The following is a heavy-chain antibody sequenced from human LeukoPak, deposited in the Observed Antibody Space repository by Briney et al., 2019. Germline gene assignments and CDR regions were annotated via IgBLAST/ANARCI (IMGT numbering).Heavy chain of an antibody. J-gene: IGHJ4*02. Sequence: GGSLRLSCAAPGFTLSDHNMDWVRQAPGKGLEWVGRTRNKANSYSTEYAASVKGRFTISRDESKNSLYLQMNSLKTEDTAVYYCGRSRAGAIDYWGQGTLVTVSS. CDR2: TRNKANSYST. D-gene: IGHD1-26*01. V-gene: IGHV3-72*01. CDR1: GFTLSDHN. CDR3: GRSRAGAIDY.